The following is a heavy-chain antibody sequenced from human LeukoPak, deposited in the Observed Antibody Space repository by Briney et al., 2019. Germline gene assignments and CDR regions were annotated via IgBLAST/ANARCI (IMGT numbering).Heavy chain of an antibody. D-gene: IGHD5-18*01. CDR2: IQSKTDGGTT. J-gene: IGHJ4*02. CDR3: TTVGYSEGYFFDS. CDR1: GFTFNIAW. Sequence: GGSLRLSCAASGFTFNIAWMSWVRQAPGKGLEWVGRIQSKTDGGTTDYAAPVKGRFTISRGDSKNTLYLQMNSLKSEDSAVYYCTTVGYSEGYFFDSWGQGTLVTVSS. V-gene: IGHV3-15*01.